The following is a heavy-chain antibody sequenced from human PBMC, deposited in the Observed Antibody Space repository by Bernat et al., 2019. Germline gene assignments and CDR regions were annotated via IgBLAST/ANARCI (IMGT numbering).Heavy chain of an antibody. CDR1: GFTFSSYG. D-gene: IGHD4-17*01. V-gene: IGHV3-30*18. Sequence: VQLVESGGGVVQPGRSLRLSCAASGFTFSSYGMHWVRQAPGKGLEWVAVISYDGSNKYYADSVKGRFTISRDNSKNTLYLQMNSLRAEDTAVYYCAKDQSLFRQDYGSQTFDYWGQGTLVTVSS. J-gene: IGHJ4*02. CDR2: ISYDGSNK. CDR3: AKDQSLFRQDYGSQTFDY.